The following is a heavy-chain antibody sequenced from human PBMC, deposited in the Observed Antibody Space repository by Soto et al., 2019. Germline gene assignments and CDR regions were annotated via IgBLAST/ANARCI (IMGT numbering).Heavy chain of an antibody. V-gene: IGHV4-34*01. CDR2: INHSGST. D-gene: IGHD2-2*02. J-gene: IGHJ6*02. CDR3: ARGPGYCSSTSCYNYYGMDV. Sequence: SETLSLTCAVYGGSFSGYYWSWIRQPPGKGLEWIGEINHSGSTNYNPSLKSRVTISVDTSKNQFSLKLSSVTAADTAVYYCARGPGYCSSTSCYNYYGMDVWGQGTTVTVSS. CDR1: GGSFSGYY.